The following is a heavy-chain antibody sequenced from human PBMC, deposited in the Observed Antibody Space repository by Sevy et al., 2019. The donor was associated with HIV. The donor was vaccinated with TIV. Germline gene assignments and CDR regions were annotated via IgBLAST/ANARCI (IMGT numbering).Heavy chain of an antibody. Sequence: GSLRLSCAASGFTFSDYYMSWIRQAPGKGLEWVSYISSSGSTIYYADSVKGRFTISRDNAKNSLYLQMNSLRAEDTAVYYCARTLKKNWNYVPNWFDPWGQGTLVTVSS. CDR3: ARTLKKNWNYVPNWFDP. CDR2: ISSSGSTI. D-gene: IGHD1-7*01. V-gene: IGHV3-11*01. J-gene: IGHJ5*02. CDR1: GFTFSDYY.